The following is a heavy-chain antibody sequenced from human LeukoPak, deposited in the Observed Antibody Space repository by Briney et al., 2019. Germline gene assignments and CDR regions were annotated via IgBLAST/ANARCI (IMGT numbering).Heavy chain of an antibody. V-gene: IGHV3-7*01. CDR1: GFTFSSYW. J-gene: IGHJ4*02. CDR2: IKQDGSEK. D-gene: IGHD1-20*01. CDR3: ARDITASWPYYFDY. Sequence: PGGSLRLSCAASGFTFSSYWMSWVRQAAGKGLEWVANIKQDGSEKYYVDSVKGRFTISRDNAKNSLYLQMNSLRAEDTAVYYCARDITASWPYYFDYWGQGTLVTVSS.